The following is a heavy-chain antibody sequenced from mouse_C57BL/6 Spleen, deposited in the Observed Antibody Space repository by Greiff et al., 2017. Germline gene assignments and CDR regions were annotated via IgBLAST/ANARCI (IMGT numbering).Heavy chain of an antibody. D-gene: IGHD2-2*01. CDR3: ARGREMGLRGGYYFDY. J-gene: IGHJ2*01. CDR2: ILPGSGST. CDR1: GYTFTGYW. V-gene: IGHV1-9*01. Sequence: QVQLKESGAELMKPGASVKLSCKATGYTFTGYWIEWVKQRPGHGLEWIGEILPGSGSTNYNEKFKGKATLTANTSSNTAYMQRSSLTTEDSAIYYCARGREMGLRGGYYFDYWGQGTTLTVSS.